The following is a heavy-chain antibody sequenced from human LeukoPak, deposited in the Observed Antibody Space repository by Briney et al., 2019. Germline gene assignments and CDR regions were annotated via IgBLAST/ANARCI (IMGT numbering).Heavy chain of an antibody. CDR1: GFTFSIYA. D-gene: IGHD3-10*01. CDR3: ARDQERGSETYNWFDP. V-gene: IGHV3-23*01. CDR2: LSGSGGST. J-gene: IGHJ5*02. Sequence: GGSLRLSCATSGFTFSIYAMTWVRQAPGKGLEWVSTLSGSGGSTYYADSVKGRFTISRDNSKNTLSLQMNSLRADDTAVYYCARDQERGSETYNWFDPWGQGTLVTVSS.